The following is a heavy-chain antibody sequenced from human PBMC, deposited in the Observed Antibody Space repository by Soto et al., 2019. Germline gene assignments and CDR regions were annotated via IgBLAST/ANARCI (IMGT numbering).Heavy chain of an antibody. CDR3: AKILRAGMRQKVLRFLEWLSEADY. V-gene: IGHV3-30*18. J-gene: IGHJ4*02. CDR1: GFTFSSYG. CDR2: ISYDGSNK. Sequence: PGGSLRLSCAASGFTFSSYGMHWVRQAPGKGLEWVAVISYDGSNKYYADSVKGRFTISRDNSKNTLYLQMNSLRAEDTAVYYCAKILRAGMRQKVLRFLEWLSEADYWGQGTLVTVSS. D-gene: IGHD3-3*01.